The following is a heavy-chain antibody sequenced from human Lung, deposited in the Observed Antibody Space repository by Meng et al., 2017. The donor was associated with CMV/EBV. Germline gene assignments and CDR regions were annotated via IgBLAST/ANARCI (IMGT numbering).Heavy chain of an antibody. Sequence: ASVKVSCKASGYTFTGYYLHWVRQAPGQGLEWMGWINSKIGDANYTQKFQGRVTVTRDTSISTAYMELKRLTYDDTAVYFCARKVFRASDAFDIWGQGTMVXGS. CDR1: GYTFTGYY. CDR2: INSKIGDA. V-gene: IGHV1-2*02. CDR3: ARKVFRASDAFDI. J-gene: IGHJ3*02.